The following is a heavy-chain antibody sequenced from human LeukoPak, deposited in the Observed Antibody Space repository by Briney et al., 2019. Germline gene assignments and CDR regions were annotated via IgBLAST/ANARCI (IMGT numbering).Heavy chain of an antibody. CDR2: INPNNANT. J-gene: IGHJ1*01. CDR1: GYTFTSYD. Sequence: ASVQVSCKASGYTFTSYDINWVRQATGQGLEWMGWINPNNANTDYGQKFQGRVTLTRNTSISTAYMELSSLRSEDTAVYYCTRGGPVAGTHKYFQHWGQGTLVTVSS. V-gene: IGHV1-8*01. CDR3: TRGGPVAGTHKYFQH. D-gene: IGHD6-19*01.